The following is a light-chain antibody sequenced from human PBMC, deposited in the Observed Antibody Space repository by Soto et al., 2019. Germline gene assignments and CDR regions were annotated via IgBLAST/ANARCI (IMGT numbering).Light chain of an antibody. CDR2: TAS. Sequence: DIQVTQSPSSLSASVGDRVTITCRASQDISSYLAWYQQRPGKVPKLLIYTASTLQSGVPSRFSGSGSGTDFTLTISSLQPEDVATYYCQKYNGAPITFGQGTRLEIK. J-gene: IGKJ5*01. CDR1: QDISSY. CDR3: QKYNGAPIT. V-gene: IGKV1-27*01.